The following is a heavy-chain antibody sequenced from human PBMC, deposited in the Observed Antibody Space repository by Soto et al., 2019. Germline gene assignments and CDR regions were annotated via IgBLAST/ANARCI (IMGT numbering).Heavy chain of an antibody. CDR3: ARDPGLGSGWYGFDY. J-gene: IGHJ4*02. CDR1: GFTFSNYG. V-gene: IGHV3-33*01. D-gene: IGHD6-19*01. CDR2: IWYDGSNK. Sequence: QVQLVESGGGVVQSGRSLRLSCAASGFTFSNYGMQWVRQAPGKGLEWVAVIWYDGSNKYYAYSVKGRFTISRDNSTNTLYLQMTRLRAGDPGVYYCARDPGLGSGWYGFDYWCQGTLVTVSS.